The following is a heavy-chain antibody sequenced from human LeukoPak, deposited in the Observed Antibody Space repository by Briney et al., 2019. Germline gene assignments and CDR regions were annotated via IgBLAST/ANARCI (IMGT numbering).Heavy chain of an antibody. V-gene: IGHV4-39*01. J-gene: IGHJ4*02. CDR3: ARLRPDLDY. D-gene: IGHD1-14*01. CDR2: IYYSGST. CDR1: GGSISSSSYY. Sequence: SETLSLTCTVSGGSISSSSYYWGWIRQPPGKGLEWIGSIYYSGSTYYNPSLKSRVTISVDMSKKQFSLKLSSVTAADTAPYYCARLRPDLDYWGQGTLVTVSS.